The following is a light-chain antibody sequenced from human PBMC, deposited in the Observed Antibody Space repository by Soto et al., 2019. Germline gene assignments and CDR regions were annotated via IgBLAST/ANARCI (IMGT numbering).Light chain of an antibody. CDR3: QQYGSSRT. CDR1: QGISSY. J-gene: IGKJ1*01. CDR2: AAS. V-gene: IGKV1-8*01. Sequence: AIRVTQSPSSLSASTGDRVTITCRASQGISSYLAWYQQKPGKAPKLLIYAASTLQSGVPSRFSGSGSGTDFTLTISRLEPEDFAVYYCQQYGSSRTFAQGTKVAIK.